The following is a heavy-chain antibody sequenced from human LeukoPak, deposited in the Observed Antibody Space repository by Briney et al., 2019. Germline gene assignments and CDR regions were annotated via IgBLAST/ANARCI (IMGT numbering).Heavy chain of an antibody. V-gene: IGHV3-15*01. CDR3: TTFPSSAYYYYTSGSTDFDY. J-gene: IGHJ4*02. D-gene: IGHD3-22*01. CDR1: GFTFSNAW. Sequence: GGSLRLSCAASGFTFSNAWMSWVRQAPGKGLEWVGRIKSKTDGGTTDYAAPVKGRFTISRDDSKNTLYLQMNSLKTGDTAMYYCTTFPSSAYYYYTSGSTDFDYWGQGTLVTVSS. CDR2: IKSKTDGGTT.